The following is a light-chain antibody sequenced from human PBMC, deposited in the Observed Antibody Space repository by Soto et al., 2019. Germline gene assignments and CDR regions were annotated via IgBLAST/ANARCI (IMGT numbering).Light chain of an antibody. CDR3: QQYNNWPLT. J-gene: IGKJ4*01. CDR1: QSTNSY. Sequence: EIVITQSPATLSVSPGERATLSCRASQSTNSYLAWYQQKPGQPPRLLIDGASTRATGIPARFSGSGSGTEFTLTISSLQSEDFAVYYCQQYNNWPLTFGGGTKVDIK. CDR2: GAS. V-gene: IGKV3-15*01.